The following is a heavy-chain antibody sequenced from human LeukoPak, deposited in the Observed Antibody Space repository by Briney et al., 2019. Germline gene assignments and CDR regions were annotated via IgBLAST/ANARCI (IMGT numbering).Heavy chain of an antibody. CDR1: GYTLTELS. Sequence: VASVKVSCKVSGYTLTELSMHWVRQAPGKGLEWMGGFDPEDGETIYAQKFQGRVTMTEDTSTDTAYMELSSLRSEDTAVYYCATGPYYSNYIPYWGQGTLVTVSS. V-gene: IGHV1-24*01. CDR3: ATGPYYSNYIPY. D-gene: IGHD4-11*01. CDR2: FDPEDGET. J-gene: IGHJ4*02.